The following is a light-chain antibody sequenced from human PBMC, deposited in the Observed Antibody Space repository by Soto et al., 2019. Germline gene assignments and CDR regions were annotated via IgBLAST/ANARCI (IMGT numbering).Light chain of an antibody. Sequence: EIVLTLSRPPLSSFPGDSVTLSCRASQYINTRLAWYQHRPGQAPRLLIYQTSRRAAGIPARFSASGSGTDFTLTISDVQPEDFALYYCHQCQSWPRTFGQGTKVDIK. J-gene: IGKJ1*01. V-gene: IGKV3-11*01. CDR3: HQCQSWPRT. CDR2: QTS. CDR1: QYINTR.